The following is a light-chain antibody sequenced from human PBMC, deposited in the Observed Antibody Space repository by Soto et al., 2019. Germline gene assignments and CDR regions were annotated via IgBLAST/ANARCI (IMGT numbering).Light chain of an antibody. CDR3: QQYYSYPIT. CDR2: AAS. Sequence: IQMTQSPSSLSVSVGDRVTITCRASQGISSYLAWYQQKPGKAPKLLIYAASTLQSGVPSRFSGSGSGTDFTFTISCLQSEDFATYYCQQYYSYPITFGQGTRLEIK. J-gene: IGKJ5*01. CDR1: QGISSY. V-gene: IGKV1-8*01.